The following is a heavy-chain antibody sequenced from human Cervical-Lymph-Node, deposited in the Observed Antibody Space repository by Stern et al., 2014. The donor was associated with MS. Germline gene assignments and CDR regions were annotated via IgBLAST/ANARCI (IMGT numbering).Heavy chain of an antibody. V-gene: IGHV1-18*01. CDR3: ASGSLEGFDP. CDR2: ISPYNGNT. D-gene: IGHD5-24*01. J-gene: IGHJ5*02. CDR1: GYTFTSLG. Sequence: QVQLVESGGEVKKPGASVKVSCKASGYTFTSLGISWVRQAPGQGLEWMGWISPYNGNTTYAQKLQGRVTLTTDTSTSTAYMELRSLTSDDTAAYYCASGSLEGFDPWGQGTLVTVSS.